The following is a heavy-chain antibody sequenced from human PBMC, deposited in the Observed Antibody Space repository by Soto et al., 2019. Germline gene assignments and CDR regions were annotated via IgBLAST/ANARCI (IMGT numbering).Heavy chain of an antibody. CDR3: ARDLEGSLDY. Sequence: VQLVESGGGLVQPGGSLRLSCAASGFTFSNYGMHWVRQAPGKGLEWVAVIWYDGSNKYYADSVKGRFTISRDNSKNTLYLQLNSLRAEDTAVYYCARDLEGSLDYWGQGTLVTVSS. CDR1: GFTFSNYG. CDR2: IWYDGSNK. D-gene: IGHD6-19*01. V-gene: IGHV3-33*08. J-gene: IGHJ4*02.